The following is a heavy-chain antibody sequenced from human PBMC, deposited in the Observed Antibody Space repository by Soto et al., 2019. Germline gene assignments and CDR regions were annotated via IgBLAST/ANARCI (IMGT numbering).Heavy chain of an antibody. J-gene: IGHJ4*02. CDR3: ARDGLVTTAGVDFDY. D-gene: IGHD4-4*01. CDR1: GFTFSSYW. CDR2: IKSDGSIT. V-gene: IGHV3-74*03. Sequence: DVELAESGGGLVQPGGSLRLSCAASGFTFSSYWMHWVRQAPGKGLVWVARIKSDGSITTYADSVKGRFTISRDNAKNTLYLQMNSLRAEDTAVYYCARDGLVTTAGVDFDYWGQGTLVTVSS.